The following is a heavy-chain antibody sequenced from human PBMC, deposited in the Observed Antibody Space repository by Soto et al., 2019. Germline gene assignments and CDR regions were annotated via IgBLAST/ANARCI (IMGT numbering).Heavy chain of an antibody. CDR1: GGSISSYY. D-gene: IGHD3-22*01. CDR3: ARIYDSSGYWLDY. V-gene: IGHV4-59*01. Sequence: SETLSLTCTVSGGSISSYYWSWIRQPPGKGLEWIGYIYYSGSTNYNPSLKSRVTISVDTSKNQFSLKLSSVTAADTAVYYCARIYDSSGYWLDYWGQGTLVTVSS. CDR2: IYYSGST. J-gene: IGHJ4*02.